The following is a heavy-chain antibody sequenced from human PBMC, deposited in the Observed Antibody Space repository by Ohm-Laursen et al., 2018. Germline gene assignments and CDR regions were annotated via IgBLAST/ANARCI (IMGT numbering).Heavy chain of an antibody. Sequence: GTLSLTCAVHGGSFSGYYWSWIRQPPGKGLEWIGEINHSGSTNYNPSLKSRVTISVDTSKNQFSLKLSSVTAADTAVYYCASWEQYNWFDPWGQGTLVTVSS. CDR1: GGSFSGYY. CDR2: INHSGST. CDR3: ASWEQYNWFDP. V-gene: IGHV4-34*01. D-gene: IGHD1/OR15-1a*01. J-gene: IGHJ5*02.